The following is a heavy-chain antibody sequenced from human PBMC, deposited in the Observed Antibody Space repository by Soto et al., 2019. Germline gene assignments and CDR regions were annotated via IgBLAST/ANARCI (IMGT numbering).Heavy chain of an antibody. CDR2: IYYSGST. CDR3: AIEQYYYDSSGIGY. V-gene: IGHV4-39*02. J-gene: IGHJ4*02. Sequence: SETLSLTCTVSGGSISSSSYYWGWIRQPPGKGLEWIGSIYYSGSTYYSPSLKSRVTISVDTSKNQFSLKLSSVTAADTAVYYCAIEQYYYDSSGIGYWGQGTLVTVSS. CDR1: GGSISSSSYY. D-gene: IGHD3-22*01.